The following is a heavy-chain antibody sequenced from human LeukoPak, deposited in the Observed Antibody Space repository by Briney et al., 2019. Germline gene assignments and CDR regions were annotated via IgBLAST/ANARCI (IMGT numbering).Heavy chain of an antibody. D-gene: IGHD1-1*01. J-gene: IGHJ4*02. CDR1: GGTFSSYA. V-gene: IGHV1-69*06. CDR2: IIPIFGTA. Sequence: SVKVSCKASGGTFSSYAISWVRQAPGQGLEWMGGIIPIFGTANYAQKFQGRVTITADKSTSTAYMELSSLRAEDMALYYCAKADRAQLEPPHYFDYWGQGTLVTVSS. CDR3: AKADRAQLEPPHYFDY.